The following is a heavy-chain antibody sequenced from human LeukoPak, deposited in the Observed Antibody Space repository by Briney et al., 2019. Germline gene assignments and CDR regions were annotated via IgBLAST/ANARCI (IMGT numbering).Heavy chain of an antibody. CDR1: GGSITSYY. V-gene: IGHV4-59*01. CDR3: AMSPTPTYCFHY. CDR2: VYSSGIT. Sequence: SETLSLTCTVSGGSITSYYWSWIRQPPGKGLEWLGYVYSSGITNYNPSLKSRLTLSVDTSKNQFSLKLSSVTAADPAVYYCAMSPTPTYCFHYWRQGTLLSVSS. J-gene: IGHJ4*02.